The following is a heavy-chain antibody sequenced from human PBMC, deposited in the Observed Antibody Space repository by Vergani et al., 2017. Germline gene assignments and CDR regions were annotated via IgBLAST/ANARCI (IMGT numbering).Heavy chain of an antibody. CDR3: ARGPLYYYDSSGYRHYFDY. CDR1: GYTFTGYY. J-gene: IGHJ4*02. CDR2: INPSGGST. Sequence: VQLLESGAEVKKPGASVKVSCKASGYTFTGYYMHWVRQAPGQGLEWMGIINPSGGSTSYAQKFQGRVTMTRDTSTSTVYMELSSLRSEDTAVYYCARGPLYYYDSSGYRHYFDYWGQGTLVTVSS. D-gene: IGHD3-22*01. V-gene: IGHV1-46*03.